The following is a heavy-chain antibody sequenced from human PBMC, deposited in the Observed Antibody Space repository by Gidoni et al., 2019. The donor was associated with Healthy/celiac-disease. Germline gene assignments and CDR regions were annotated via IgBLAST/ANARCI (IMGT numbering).Heavy chain of an antibody. V-gene: IGHV3-9*01. Sequence: EVLLVESGGGLVQPGMSLRLSCAASGFPFPDYSMHWVRPAPVKGLEWVSGVSWNSGSIGYADSVKGRFTISRDNAKNSLYLQMNSLRAEDTALYYCAKDSGDGYNPHYFDYWGQGTLVTVSS. D-gene: IGHD5-12*01. CDR1: GFPFPDYS. CDR2: VSWNSGSI. CDR3: AKDSGDGYNPHYFDY. J-gene: IGHJ4*02.